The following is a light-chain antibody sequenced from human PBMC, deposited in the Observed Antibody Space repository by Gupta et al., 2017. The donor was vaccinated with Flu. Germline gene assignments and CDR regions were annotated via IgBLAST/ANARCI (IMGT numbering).Light chain of an antibody. CDR2: WAS. J-gene: IGKJ2*01. CDR1: QSLLSNSNYKYQ. V-gene: IGKV4-1*01. CDR3: QQYYSVPVA. Sequence: SRGERATINCKSSQSLLSNSNYKYQLAWYQQKPGQPPKLLIYWASTRESGVPDRCRGSGSETDFTLTISSLQADDVAVYYCQQYYSVPVAFGQGTKLEIK.